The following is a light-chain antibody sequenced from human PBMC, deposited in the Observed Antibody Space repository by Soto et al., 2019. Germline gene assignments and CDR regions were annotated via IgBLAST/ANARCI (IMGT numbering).Light chain of an antibody. CDR3: QSYDSSLSGYV. Sequence: QSALTQPPSVSGAPGQRVTISCTGSSSNFGAGYDVHWYQQLPGTAPKLLIYGNNNRPSGVPDRFSGSKSGTSASLAITGLQAEDEADYYCQSYDSSLSGYVFGTGTKVTVL. V-gene: IGLV1-40*01. CDR1: SSNFGAGYD. J-gene: IGLJ1*01. CDR2: GNN.